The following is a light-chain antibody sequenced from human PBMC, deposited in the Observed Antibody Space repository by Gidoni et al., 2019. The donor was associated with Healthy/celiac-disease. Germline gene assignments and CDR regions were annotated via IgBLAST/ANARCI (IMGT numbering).Light chain of an antibody. V-gene: IGLV3-25*03. CDR2: QDS. J-gene: IGLJ1*01. Sequence: SYEMTQTPSVSVSPGQTARITCSGDALPKQYAYWYQQTQGQAPVLVIYQDSERPAGIPERFSGSSSGTTVTLTISGVQAEDEADYYCQSADSSGTYVFGTGTKVTVL. CDR1: ALPKQY. CDR3: QSADSSGTYV.